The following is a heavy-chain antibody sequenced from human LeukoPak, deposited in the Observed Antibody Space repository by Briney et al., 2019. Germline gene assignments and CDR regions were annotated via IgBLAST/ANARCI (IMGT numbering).Heavy chain of an antibody. V-gene: IGHV4-39*01. CDR1: GGSISSSSYY. J-gene: IGHJ3*02. D-gene: IGHD6-19*01. Sequence: SETLSLTCTVSGGSISSSSYYWGWIRQPPGKGLEWIGSIYYSGSTYYNPSLKSRVTISVDTSKNQFSLKLSSVTAADTAVYYCARQMWLVRRAAFDIWGQGTMVTVSS. CDR3: ARQMWLVRRAAFDI. CDR2: IYYSGST.